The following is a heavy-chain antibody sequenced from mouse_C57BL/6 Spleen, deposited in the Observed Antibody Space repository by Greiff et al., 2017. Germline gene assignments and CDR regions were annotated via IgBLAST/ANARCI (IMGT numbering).Heavy chain of an antibody. CDR1: GYAFSSSW. CDR3: ARLDDGSYYYAMDY. J-gene: IGHJ4*01. D-gene: IGHD2-3*01. CDR2: IYPGDGDT. V-gene: IGHV1-82*01. Sequence: QVQLQQSGPELVKPGASVKISCKASGYAFSSSWMNWVKQRPGKGLEWIGRIYPGDGDTNYNGKFKGKATLTADKSSSTAYMQLSSLTSEDSAVYFCARLDDGSYYYAMDYWGQGTSVTVSS.